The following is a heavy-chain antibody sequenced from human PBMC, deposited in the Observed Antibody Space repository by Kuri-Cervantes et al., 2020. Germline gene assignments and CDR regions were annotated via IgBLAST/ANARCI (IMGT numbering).Heavy chain of an antibody. CDR3: ATRNDDLWG. D-gene: IGHD3-3*01. CDR1: GFTFSDYY. V-gene: IGHV3-72*01. CDR2: SRNKADSYNT. Sequence: GGSLRLSCAASGFTFSDYYMDWVRQAPGKGLEWVGRSRNKADSYNTEYAATVKGRFTISRDESENSMYLQMNSLRAEDTAVYYCATRNDDLWGWGQGTLVTVSS. J-gene: IGHJ4*02.